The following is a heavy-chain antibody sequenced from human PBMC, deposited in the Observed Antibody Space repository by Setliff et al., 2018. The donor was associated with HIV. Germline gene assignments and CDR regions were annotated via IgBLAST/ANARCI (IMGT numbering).Heavy chain of an antibody. CDR3: AREPIYCSGGSCYSGLGWFDP. CDR1: GFTFSSYS. D-gene: IGHD2-15*01. J-gene: IGHJ5*02. CDR2: ISSSGNYI. V-gene: IGHV3-21*01. Sequence: GGSLRLSCAASGFTFSSYSMNWVRQAPGKGLEWVSSISSSGNYIYYADSVKGRFTISRDNAKNTLYLQMNSLRAEDTAVYYCAREPIYCSGGSCYSGLGWFDPWGQGTLVTVSS.